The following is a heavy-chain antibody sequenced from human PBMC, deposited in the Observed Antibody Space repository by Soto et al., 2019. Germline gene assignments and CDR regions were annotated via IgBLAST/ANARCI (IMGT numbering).Heavy chain of an antibody. Sequence: GGSLRLSCAASGFTFSTYSMNWVRQAPGKGLEWVSSISSTSDYIYYADSVKGRFTISRDNAKNSLYLQMSSLRAEDTAVYYCARAQGNDYYYYGMDVWGQGTTVTVSS. J-gene: IGHJ6*02. CDR1: GFTFSTYS. CDR2: ISSTSDYI. V-gene: IGHV3-21*01. CDR3: ARAQGNDYYYYGMDV. D-gene: IGHD1-1*01.